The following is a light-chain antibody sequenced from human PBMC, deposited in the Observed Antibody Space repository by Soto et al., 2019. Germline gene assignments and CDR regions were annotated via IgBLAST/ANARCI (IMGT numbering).Light chain of an antibody. CDR1: QDIGIY. J-gene: IGKJ1*01. CDR3: QQYNSYSWT. Sequence: IQLTQSPSSLSASVGDRVTITCRASQDIGIYLAWYQQKPGKAPNLLIYAASSLQRGVPSRFSGSGSGTDFTLTIRSLQPEDFATYYCQQYNSYSWTFGQGTKVDIK. V-gene: IGKV1-16*01. CDR2: AAS.